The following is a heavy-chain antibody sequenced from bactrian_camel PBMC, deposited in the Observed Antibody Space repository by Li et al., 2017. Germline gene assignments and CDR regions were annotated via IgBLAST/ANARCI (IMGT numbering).Heavy chain of an antibody. CDR3: AADSLFAPWTSSTVRFSGY. Sequence: DVQLVESGGGSVKAGGSLTLTCVASGYTYNRYCMGWFRLAPGKGREGVATLSRAGGWTDYAGSVKGRFTISRDNSKVTVYLQMNSLKPDDTAMYYCAADSLFAPWTSSTVRFSGYWGQGTQVTVS. V-gene: IGHV3S40*01. CDR2: LSRAGGWT. CDR1: GYTYNRYC. D-gene: IGHD3*01. J-gene: IGHJ6*01.